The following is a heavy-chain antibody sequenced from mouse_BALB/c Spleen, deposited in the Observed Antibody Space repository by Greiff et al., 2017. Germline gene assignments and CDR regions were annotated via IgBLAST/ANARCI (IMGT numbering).Heavy chain of an antibody. Sequence: EVKLVESGGGLVKPGGSLKLSCAASGFTFSDYYMYWVRQTPEKRLEWVATISDGGSYTYYPDSVKGRFTISRDNAKNNLYLQMSSLKSEDTAMYYCARSYYDYDGWFAYWGQGTLVTVSA. CDR2: ISDGGSYT. CDR1: GFTFSDYY. J-gene: IGHJ3*01. V-gene: IGHV5-4*02. CDR3: ARSYYDYDGWFAY. D-gene: IGHD2-4*01.